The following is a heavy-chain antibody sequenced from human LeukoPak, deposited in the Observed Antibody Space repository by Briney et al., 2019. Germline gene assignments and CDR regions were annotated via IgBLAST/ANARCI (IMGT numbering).Heavy chain of an antibody. D-gene: IGHD6-19*01. J-gene: IGHJ4*02. CDR1: GFNFSSYG. Sequence: HPGGSPRLSCAASGFNFSSYGMHWVRQAPGKGLEWVTSIWFDGSNIHYADSVKGRVIISRDNSKSALYLQMNSLRAEDTAIYYCARDSLPMAVTGPFDHWGQGALVTVSS. CDR3: ARDSLPMAVTGPFDH. CDR2: IWFDGSNI. V-gene: IGHV3-33*01.